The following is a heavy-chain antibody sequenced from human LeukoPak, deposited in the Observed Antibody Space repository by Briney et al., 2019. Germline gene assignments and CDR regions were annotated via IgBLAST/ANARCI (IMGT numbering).Heavy chain of an antibody. D-gene: IGHD3-10*01. CDR1: GGSISSSSYY. CDR2: IYYSGST. V-gene: IGHV4-39*01. J-gene: IGHJ4*02. CDR3: ARRWYYGSGSLLTPFDY. Sequence: SETLSLTCTVSGGSISSSSYYWGWIRQPPGKGLEWIGSIYYSGSTYYNPSLKSRVTISVDTSKNQFSLKLSSVTAADTAVYYCARRWYYGSGSLLTPFDYWGQGTLVTVSS.